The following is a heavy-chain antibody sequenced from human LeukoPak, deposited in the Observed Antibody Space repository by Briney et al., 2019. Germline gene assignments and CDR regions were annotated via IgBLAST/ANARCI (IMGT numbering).Heavy chain of an antibody. Sequence: AASVKVSCKASGYTFTGYYMHWVRQAPGQGLEWMGWINPNSGGTNYAQKFQGRVTMTRDTSISTAYMELSRLRFDDTAVYYCARDSSSWYGVSGSTIPDYWGQGTLVTVSS. J-gene: IGHJ4*02. CDR3: ARDSSSWYGVSGSTIPDY. D-gene: IGHD6-13*01. CDR1: GYTFTGYY. V-gene: IGHV1-2*02. CDR2: INPNSGGT.